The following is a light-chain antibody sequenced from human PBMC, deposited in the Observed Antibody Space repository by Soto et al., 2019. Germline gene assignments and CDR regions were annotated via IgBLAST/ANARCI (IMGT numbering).Light chain of an antibody. CDR3: QQSYNTPRT. Sequence: DIQMTQSPSSLSASVGDRVTITCRASQSISSYLNWYQQKPGKAPKLLIYAASSLQSGVPLRFSCSGSGTDLTLTISSLQPEDFATYYCQQSYNTPRTFGQGTKGEIK. CDR2: AAS. CDR1: QSISSY. J-gene: IGKJ1*01. V-gene: IGKV1-39*01.